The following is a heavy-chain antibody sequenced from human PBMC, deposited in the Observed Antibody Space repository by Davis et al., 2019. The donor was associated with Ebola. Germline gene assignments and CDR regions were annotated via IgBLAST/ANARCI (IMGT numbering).Heavy chain of an antibody. CDR2: ISYDGNTD. D-gene: IGHD1-26*01. V-gene: IGHV3-30-3*01. J-gene: IGHJ4*02. CDR1: GFSFSTYV. CDR3: ARKSGSYLYYFDY. Sequence: PGGSLRLSCAASGFSFSTYVMHWVRQAPGKGLEWVAVISYDGNTDYYADSVKGRFTISRDNSKNTLDLQMSSLRAEDTAVYYCARKSGSYLYYFDYWGRGTLVTVSS.